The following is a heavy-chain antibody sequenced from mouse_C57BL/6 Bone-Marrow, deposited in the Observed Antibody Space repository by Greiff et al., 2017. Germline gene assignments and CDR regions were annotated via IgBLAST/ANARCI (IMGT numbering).Heavy chain of an antibody. J-gene: IGHJ3*01. Sequence: QVQLQQPGAELVMPGASVKLSCKASGYTFTSYWMHWVKQRPGQGLEWIGEIDPSDSYTNYNQKFKGKSTLTVDKSSSTAYMQLSSLTSEDSAVYYCARNYDYDVECAYWGQGTLVTVSA. V-gene: IGHV1-69*01. CDR3: ARNYDYDVECAY. D-gene: IGHD2-4*01. CDR2: IDPSDSYT. CDR1: GYTFTSYW.